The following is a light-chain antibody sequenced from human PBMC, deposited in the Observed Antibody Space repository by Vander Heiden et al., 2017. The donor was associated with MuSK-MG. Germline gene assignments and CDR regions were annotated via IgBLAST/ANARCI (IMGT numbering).Light chain of an antibody. Sequence: EIVFTHSPATLSLSPGERATLSRRSSQSFSSSLACYQQKPGQGPRHHIYDSSNRATGIPARFSGNGCGTDLTVTISSLELEDFAVYYCQQRSKWPLWTFGQGTKVEIK. CDR1: QSFSSS. J-gene: IGKJ1*01. CDR3: QQRSKWPLWT. CDR2: DSS. V-gene: IGKV3-11*01.